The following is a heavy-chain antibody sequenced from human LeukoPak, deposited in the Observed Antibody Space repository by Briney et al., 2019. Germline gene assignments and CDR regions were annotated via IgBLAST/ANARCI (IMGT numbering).Heavy chain of an antibody. CDR3: ARVNQQQLVRNDY. V-gene: IGHV4-34*01. D-gene: IGHD6-13*01. Sequence: SEALSLTCAVYGGSFSGYYWSWIRQPPGKGLEWIGEINHSGSTNYNPSLKSRVTISVDTSKNQFSLKLSSVTAADTAVYYCARVNQQQLVRNDYWGQGTLVTVSS. J-gene: IGHJ4*02. CDR1: GGSFSGYY. CDR2: INHSGST.